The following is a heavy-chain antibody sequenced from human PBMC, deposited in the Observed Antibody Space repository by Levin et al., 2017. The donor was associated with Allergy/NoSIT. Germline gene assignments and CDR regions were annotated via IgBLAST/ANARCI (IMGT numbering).Heavy chain of an antibody. J-gene: IGHJ6*03. CDR1: GGSISSHY. V-gene: IGHV4-59*08. CDR2: IYYSGST. CDR3: ARGVTVTSTYYYYMDV. D-gene: IGHD4-17*01. Sequence: RPSETLSLTCTVSGGSISSHYWSWIRQPPGKGLEWIGYIYYSGSTNYNPSLKSRVTISVDTSKNQFSLKLSSVTAADTVVYYCARGVTVTSTYYYYMDVWGKGTTVTVSS.